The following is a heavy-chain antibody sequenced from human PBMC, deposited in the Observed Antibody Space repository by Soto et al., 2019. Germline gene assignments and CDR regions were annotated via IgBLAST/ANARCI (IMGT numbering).Heavy chain of an antibody. CDR1: GYTFTSYG. J-gene: IGHJ4*02. CDR3: ARSDGPLGDY. D-gene: IGHD4-17*01. Sequence: ASVKVSCKASGYTFTSYGISWVRQAPGQGLEWMGWINAGNGNTKYSQKFQGRVTITRDTSASTACMELSSLRSEDTAVYYCARSDGPLGDYWGQGTLVTVSS. V-gene: IGHV1-3*01. CDR2: INAGNGNT.